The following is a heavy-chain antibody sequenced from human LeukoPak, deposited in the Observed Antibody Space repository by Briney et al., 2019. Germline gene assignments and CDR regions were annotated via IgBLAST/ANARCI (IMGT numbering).Heavy chain of an antibody. CDR3: ARDHPTGAGGFDI. Sequence: PSETLSLTCTVSGPSINSGANYWRSIRQHPAKVLERIGCSQYSHNAHYNPYLRSRVTISVDTSEKQFSLKLSSVTAADTVVYYCARDHPTGAGGFDIWGQGTMVTVSS. CDR2: SQYSHNA. D-gene: IGHD4-23*01. J-gene: IGHJ3*02. V-gene: IGHV4-31*03. CDR1: GPSINSGANY.